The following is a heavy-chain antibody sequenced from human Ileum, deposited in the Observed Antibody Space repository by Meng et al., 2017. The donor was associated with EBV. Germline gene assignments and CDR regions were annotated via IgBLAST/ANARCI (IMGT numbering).Heavy chain of an antibody. CDR3: ARVKIAAAD. CDR2: ISAYNGNT. J-gene: IGHJ4*02. V-gene: IGHV1-18*01. CDR1: GYTFTSYG. Sequence: VQLVLSGAEVKKPXXSVKVSCKASGYTFTSYGISWVRQAPGQGLEWMGWISAYNGNTNYAQKLQGRVTMTRDTSTSTVYMELSSLRSEDTAVYYCARVKIAAADWGQGTLVTVSS. D-gene: IGHD6-13*01.